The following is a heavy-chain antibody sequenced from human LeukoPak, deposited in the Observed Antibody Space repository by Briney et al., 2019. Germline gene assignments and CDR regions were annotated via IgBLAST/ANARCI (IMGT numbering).Heavy chain of an antibody. CDR3: ARAPLSIVVVPAANAFDI. Sequence: ASVKVSCKASGYTFTSYGISWVRQAPGQGLEWMGWISAHNGNTNYAQKLQGRVTMTTDTSTSTAYMELRSLRSDDTAVYYCARAPLSIVVVPAANAFDIWGQGTMVTVSS. J-gene: IGHJ3*02. CDR1: GYTFTSYG. CDR2: ISAHNGNT. D-gene: IGHD2-2*01. V-gene: IGHV1-18*04.